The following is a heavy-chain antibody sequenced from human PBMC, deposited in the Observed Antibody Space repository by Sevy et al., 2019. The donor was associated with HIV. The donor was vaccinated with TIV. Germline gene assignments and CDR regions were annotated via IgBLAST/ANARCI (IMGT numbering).Heavy chain of an antibody. CDR2: ISSSSSYI. CDR3: ARDLEQLVSL. D-gene: IGHD6-13*01. V-gene: IGHV3-21*01. J-gene: IGHJ4*02. CDR1: GFTFSSYS. Sequence: GGSLRLFCAASGFTFSSYSMNWVRQAPGKGLEWVSSISSSSSYIYYADSVKGRFTISRDNAKNSLYLQMNSLRAEDTAVYYCARDLEQLVSLWGQGTLVTVSS.